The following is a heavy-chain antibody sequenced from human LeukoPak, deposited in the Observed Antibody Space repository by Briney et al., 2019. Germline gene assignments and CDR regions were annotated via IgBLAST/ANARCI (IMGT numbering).Heavy chain of an antibody. D-gene: IGHD2-21*02. V-gene: IGHV5-51*01. J-gene: IGHJ5*02. CDR1: GYSFTSYW. CDR3: ARLWGCGDDCLGGWFDP. CDR2: IYPGDSDT. Sequence: GESLKISCKGSGYSFTSYWIGWVRQMPGKGLEWMGIIYPGDSDTSYSPSFQGQVTISADKSISTAYLQWSSLKASDTAMYYCARLWGCGDDCLGGWFDPWGQGTLVTVSS.